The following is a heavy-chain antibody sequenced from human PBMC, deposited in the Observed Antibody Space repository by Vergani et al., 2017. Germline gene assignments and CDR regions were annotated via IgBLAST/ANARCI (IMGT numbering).Heavy chain of an antibody. D-gene: IGHD5-18*01. V-gene: IGHV5-51*03. CDR1: GYSFTSYW. CDR2: IYPGDSDT. CDR3: ARGGHGGWLSGYSYGYYYYGMDV. Sequence: EVQLVQSGAEVKKPGESLKISCKGSGYSFTSYWIGWVRQMPGKGLEWMGIIYPGDSDTRYSPSFQGQVTISADKSISTAYLQWSSLRSEDTAVYYCARGGHGGWLSGYSYGYYYYGMDVWGQGTTVTVSS. J-gene: IGHJ6*02.